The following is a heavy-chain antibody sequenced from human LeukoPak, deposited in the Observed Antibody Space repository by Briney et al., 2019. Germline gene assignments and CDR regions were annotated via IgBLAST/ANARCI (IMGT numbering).Heavy chain of an antibody. J-gene: IGHJ3*02. CDR2: ISSNGGST. D-gene: IGHD6-19*01. Sequence: PGGSLRLSCAASGFTFGSYAMHWVRQAPGKGLEYVSAISSNGGSTYYANSVKGRFTISRDNSKNTLYLQMGSLRAEDMAVYYCARFSSGWYLAFDIWGQGTMVTVSS. CDR3: ARFSSGWYLAFDI. V-gene: IGHV3-64*01. CDR1: GFTFGSYA.